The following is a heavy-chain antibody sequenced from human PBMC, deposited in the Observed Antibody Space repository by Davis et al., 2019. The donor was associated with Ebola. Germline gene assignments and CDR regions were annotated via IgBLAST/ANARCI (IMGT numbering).Heavy chain of an antibody. CDR3: GGFGGHSK. CDR2: LRDDGRT. CDR1: GLTFGDGF. J-gene: IGHJ4*02. V-gene: IGHV3-53*05. Sequence: GESLKISCAASGLTFGDGFMSWIRQAQGKGLQWVSILRDDGRTFYTDSAKGRFTISRDSFKNTVYLQMNSLTSEDTAVYYCGGFGGHSKWGQGTLVAVSS. D-gene: IGHD4-23*01.